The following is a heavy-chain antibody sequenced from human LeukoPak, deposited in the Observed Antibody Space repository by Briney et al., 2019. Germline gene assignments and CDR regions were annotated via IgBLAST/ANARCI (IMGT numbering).Heavy chain of an antibody. CDR2: IYYSGST. Sequence: SGTLSLTCAVSGGSISSSSYYWGWIRQPPGKGLEWIGSIYYSGSTYYNPSLKSRVTISVDTSKNQFSLKLSSVTAADTAVYYCARRPLWSGYHDYWGQGTLVTVSS. J-gene: IGHJ4*02. CDR3: ARRPLWSGYHDY. CDR1: GGSISSSSYY. D-gene: IGHD3-3*01. V-gene: IGHV4-39*01.